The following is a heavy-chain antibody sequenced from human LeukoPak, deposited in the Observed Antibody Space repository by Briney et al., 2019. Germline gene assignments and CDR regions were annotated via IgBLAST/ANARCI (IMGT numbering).Heavy chain of an antibody. J-gene: IGHJ5*02. D-gene: IGHD2-15*01. CDR3: ARENCSGGSCYLSPYNWFDP. CDR2: IYYSGST. CDR1: GGSISSSSYY. V-gene: IGHV4-39*07. Sequence: PSETLSLTCTVSGGSISSSSYYWGWIRQPPGKGLEWIGSIYYSGSTYYNPSLKSRVTISVDTSKNQFSLKLSSVTAADTAVYYCARENCSGGSCYLSPYNWFDPWGQGTLVTVSS.